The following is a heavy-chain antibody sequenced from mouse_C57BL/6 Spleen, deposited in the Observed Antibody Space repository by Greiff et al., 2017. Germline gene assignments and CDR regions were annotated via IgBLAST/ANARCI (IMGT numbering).Heavy chain of an antibody. V-gene: IGHV5-6*01. CDR2: ISSGGSYT. CDR1: GFTFSSYG. Sequence: VQLKESGGDLVKPGGSLKLSCAASGFTFSSYGMSWVRQTPDKRLEWVATISSGGSYTYYPDSVKGRFTISRDNAKNTLYLQMSSLKSEDTAMYYCARRGYYGKDYWGQGTTLTVSS. J-gene: IGHJ2*01. CDR3: ARRGYYGKDY. D-gene: IGHD1-1*01.